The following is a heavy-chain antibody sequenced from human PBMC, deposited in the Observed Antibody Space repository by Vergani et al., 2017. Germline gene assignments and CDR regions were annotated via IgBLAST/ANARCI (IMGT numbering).Heavy chain of an antibody. CDR1: GYSISSGYY. D-gene: IGHD3-16*01. CDR3: AMYSGVYVWGSYEAWFDP. CDR2: IYHSGRT. V-gene: IGHV4-38-2*02. J-gene: IGHJ5*02. Sequence: QVQLQESGPGLVKPSETLSLTCTVSGYSISSGYYWGWIRQPPGKGLEWIGRIYHSGRTYYNPSLKSRVTISVDTSKNQFSLKLSSVTAADQAVYYFAMYSGVYVWGSYEAWFDPWGQGTLVTVSS.